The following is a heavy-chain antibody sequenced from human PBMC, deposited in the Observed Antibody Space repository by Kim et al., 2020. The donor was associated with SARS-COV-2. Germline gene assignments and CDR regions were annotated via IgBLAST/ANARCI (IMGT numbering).Heavy chain of an antibody. D-gene: IGHD3-3*01. CDR3: AKENNFWSK. J-gene: IGHJ4*02. V-gene: IGHV1-2*06. CDR1: GYTFTDYY. Sequence: ASVKVSCKASGYTFTDYYLHWLRQAPGQGLEWMGRTNPRNGDTYYAEKFKGRITMTRDTSISTAYMELNRLTSDDTAVYYCAKENNFWSKWGQGNLVTVSS. CDR2: TNPRNGDT.